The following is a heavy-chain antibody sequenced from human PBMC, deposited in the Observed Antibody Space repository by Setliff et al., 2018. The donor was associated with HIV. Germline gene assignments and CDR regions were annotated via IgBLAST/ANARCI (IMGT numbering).Heavy chain of an antibody. J-gene: IGHJ4*02. CDR1: GYTFTGYY. Sequence: ASVKVSCKASGYTFTGYYIHWVRQAPGHGLEWMGWINPDSGGTSYAQKLQGRVTVTRDTSITTAYMDLSWLTTDDTAVYYCVRVAVSGRGLAYWGQGTLVTVS. D-gene: IGHD2-15*01. V-gene: IGHV1-2*02. CDR2: INPDSGGT. CDR3: VRVAVSGRGLAY.